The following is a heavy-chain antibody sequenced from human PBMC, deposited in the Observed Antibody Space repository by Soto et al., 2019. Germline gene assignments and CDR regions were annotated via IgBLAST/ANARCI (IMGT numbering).Heavy chain of an antibody. Sequence: PSETLSLTCTVSGGSISSGDYYWSWIRQPPEKGLEWIGYIYYSGSTYYNPSLKSRVTISLDTSKNQFSLSLSSVTAADTAVYYCARGRGYSYGLDPWGQGTLVTVPS. J-gene: IGHJ5*02. CDR1: GGSISSGDYY. CDR3: ARGRGYSYGLDP. V-gene: IGHV4-30-4*01. D-gene: IGHD5-18*01. CDR2: IYYSGST.